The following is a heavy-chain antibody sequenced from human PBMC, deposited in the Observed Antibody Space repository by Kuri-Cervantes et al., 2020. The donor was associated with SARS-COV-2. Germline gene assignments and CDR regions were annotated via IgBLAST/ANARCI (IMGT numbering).Heavy chain of an antibody. CDR1: GFTFSSYS. V-gene: IGHV3-21*01. CDR2: ISSSSSYI. Sequence: GESLKISCAASGFTFSSYSMNWVRQAPGKGLEWVSSISSSSSYIYYADSVKGRFTMSRDNSKNTLYLQMGSLRAEDMAVYYCARLAGYCSRSICPDYWGQGALVTVSS. J-gene: IGHJ4*02. CDR3: ARLAGYCSRSICPDY. D-gene: IGHD2-2*01.